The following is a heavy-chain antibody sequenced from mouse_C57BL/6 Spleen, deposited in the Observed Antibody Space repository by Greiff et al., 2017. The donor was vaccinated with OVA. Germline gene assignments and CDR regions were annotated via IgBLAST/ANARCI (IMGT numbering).Heavy chain of an antibody. D-gene: IGHD2-2*01. J-gene: IGHJ3*01. CDR3: ADYYGYDEGFAY. Sequence: QLPQSVPVLLHPVASVPMSCPASFFPFPVSYMPFVKKNNVKILEWSGDNNPNNGGNSYNQKFKSKAKLTVNKSSSTAYMELRSLTSEDSAVYYCADYYGYDEGFAYWGQGTLVTVSA. CDR2: NNPNNGGN. CDR1: FFPFPVSY. V-gene: IGHV1-22*01.